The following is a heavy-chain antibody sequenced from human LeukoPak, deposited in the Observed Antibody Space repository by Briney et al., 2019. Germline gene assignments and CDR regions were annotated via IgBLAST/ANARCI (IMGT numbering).Heavy chain of an antibody. D-gene: IGHD3-10*01. Sequence: PSGTLSLTCTVSGGSISSGDYYWSWIRQPPGKGLEWIGYIYYSGSTYYNPSLKSRVTISVDTSKNQFSLKLSSVTAADTAVYYCASLYGSGSYFDYWGQGTLVTVSS. J-gene: IGHJ4*02. CDR1: GGSISSGDYY. CDR2: IYYSGST. V-gene: IGHV4-30-4*01. CDR3: ASLYGSGSYFDY.